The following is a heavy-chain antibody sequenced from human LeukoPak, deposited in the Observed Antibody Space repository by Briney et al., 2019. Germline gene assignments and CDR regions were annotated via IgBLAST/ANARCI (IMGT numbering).Heavy chain of an antibody. CDR2: INHSGST. Sequence: PSETLSLTCAVYGGSFSGYYWSWIRQPPGKGLEWIGEINHSGSTNYNPSLKSRVTISVDTSKNQFSLKLSSVTAADTAVYYCARVVYYYDSSGTRGSSYYYYGMDVWGQGTTVTVSS. J-gene: IGHJ6*02. CDR3: ARVVYYYDSSGTRGSSYYYYGMDV. D-gene: IGHD3-22*01. V-gene: IGHV4-34*01. CDR1: GGSFSGYY.